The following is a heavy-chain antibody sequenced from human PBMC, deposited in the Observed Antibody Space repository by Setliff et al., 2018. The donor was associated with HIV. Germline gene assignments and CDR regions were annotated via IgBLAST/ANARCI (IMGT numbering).Heavy chain of an antibody. J-gene: IGHJ6*02. V-gene: IGHV1-46*01. CDR2: INPSGGST. CDR1: GYTFTSYY. D-gene: IGHD3-10*01. CDR3: AREGVREPPSNTLYYGMDV. Sequence: ASVKVSCKASGYTFTSYYMHWVRQAPGQGLEWMGIINPSGGSTSYAQKFQGRVTMTRDTSTSTAYMELRSLRSDDTAVYYCAREGVREPPSNTLYYGMDVWGQGTTVTVSS.